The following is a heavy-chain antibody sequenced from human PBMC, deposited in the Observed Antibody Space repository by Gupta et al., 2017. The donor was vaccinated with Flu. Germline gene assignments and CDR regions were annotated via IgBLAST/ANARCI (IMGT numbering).Heavy chain of an antibody. D-gene: IGHD1-1*01. J-gene: IGHJ4*02. Sequence: QVQLVQSGTQVKKPGASVRVPCTASGYPFTAYYIHWVRQAPGQGLEYMGWINPSDYGRNYAQRFHGRVTLTTDTSITTAYMELTGLTSDDTATYYCAKEIIGTSGITAPYFWGLGTLVIVSS. CDR2: INPSDYGR. V-gene: IGHV1-2*02. CDR1: GYPFTAYY. CDR3: AKEIIGTSGITAPYF.